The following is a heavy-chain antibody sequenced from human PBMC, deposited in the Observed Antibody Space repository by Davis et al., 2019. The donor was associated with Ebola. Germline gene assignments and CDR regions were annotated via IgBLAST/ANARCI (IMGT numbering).Heavy chain of an antibody. CDR1: GYSFTSYS. CDR3: TRGASGIDV. J-gene: IGHJ6*02. Sequence: GESLKISCKGSGYSFTSYSIGWVRQTPGKGLEWMGLIYPGDSDTRYSPFFQGQVTISAEKSISTAYLQWSSLKASDTAMYCCTRGASGIDVWGQGTTVTVSS. CDR2: IYPGDSDT. V-gene: IGHV5-51*01.